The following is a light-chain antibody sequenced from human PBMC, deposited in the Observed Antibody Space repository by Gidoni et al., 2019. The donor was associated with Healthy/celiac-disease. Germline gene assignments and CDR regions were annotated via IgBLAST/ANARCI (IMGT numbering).Light chain of an antibody. CDR2: GNS. J-gene: IGLJ1*01. CDR1: SSNSGAGYD. V-gene: IGLV1-40*01. Sequence: QSVLTQPPSVSGAPGQRVTISGTGSSSNSGAGYDVHWYQQLPGTAPKLLIYGNSNRPSGVPDRFSGSKSGTSASLAITGLQAEDEADYYCQSYDSSLSGYVFGTGTKVTVL. CDR3: QSYDSSLSGYV.